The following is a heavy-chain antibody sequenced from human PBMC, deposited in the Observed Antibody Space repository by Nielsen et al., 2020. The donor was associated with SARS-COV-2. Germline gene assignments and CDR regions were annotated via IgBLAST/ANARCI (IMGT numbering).Heavy chain of an antibody. CDR1: GYTLTELS. V-gene: IGHV1-24*01. J-gene: IGHJ6*02. Sequence: ASVKVSFKVSGYTLTELSMYWVRQAPGNGFEWMGGFDPEDGETIYAQKFQGRVTMTEDTSTDTAYMELSSLRSEDTAVYYCATTFAIFGEVRMDVWGQGTAVTVSS. CDR2: FDPEDGET. D-gene: IGHD3-3*01. CDR3: ATTFAIFGEVRMDV.